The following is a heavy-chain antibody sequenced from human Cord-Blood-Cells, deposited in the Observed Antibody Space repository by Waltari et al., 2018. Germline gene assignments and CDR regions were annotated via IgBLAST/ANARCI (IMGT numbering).Heavy chain of an antibody. CDR2: IIPVFGTA. CDR1: GGTFSSYA. CDR3: ARGGAYGGGDCYSGWYFDL. J-gene: IGHJ2*01. Sequence: QVQLVQSGAEVKKPGSSVKVSCKASGGTFSSYAISWVRQAPGQGLEWMGGIIPVFGTANYAQKCKGRVTITADESTSTAYMELSILRSEDTAVYYCARGGAYGGGDCYSGWYFDLWGRGTLVTVSS. D-gene: IGHD2-21*02. V-gene: IGHV1-69*01.